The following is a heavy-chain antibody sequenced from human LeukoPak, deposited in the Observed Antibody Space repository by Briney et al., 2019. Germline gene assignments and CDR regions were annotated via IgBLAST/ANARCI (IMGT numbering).Heavy chain of an antibody. V-gene: IGHV4-38-2*02. Sequence: EPSETLSLTCTVSGYSISSGYYWGWIRQPPGKGLEWIGSIYHSGSTYYNPSLKSRVTISVDTSKNQFSLKLSSVTAADTAVYYCARGGIADRLGTWGQGTLVTVSS. CDR2: IYHSGST. CDR3: ARGGIADRLGT. CDR1: GYSISSGYY. D-gene: IGHD6-6*01. J-gene: IGHJ4*02.